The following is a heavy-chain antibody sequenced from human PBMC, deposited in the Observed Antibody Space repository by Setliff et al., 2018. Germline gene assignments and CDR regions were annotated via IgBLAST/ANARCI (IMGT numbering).Heavy chain of an antibody. J-gene: IGHJ4*02. CDR3: AKDPRDTYYNFGY. Sequence: GGSLRLSCAASGFTFSSYGMHWVRQAPGKGLEWVAFIRYDGSNKYYADSVKGRFTVSRDNSKNTLYLQMNSLRAEDTAVYYCAKDPRDTYYNFGYWGQGTLVTVSS. CDR1: GFTFSSYG. D-gene: IGHD3-3*01. V-gene: IGHV3-30*02. CDR2: IRYDGSNK.